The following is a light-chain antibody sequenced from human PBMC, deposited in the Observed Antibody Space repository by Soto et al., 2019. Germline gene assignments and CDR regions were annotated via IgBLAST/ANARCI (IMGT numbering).Light chain of an antibody. CDR1: SSDVGGYNY. V-gene: IGLV2-14*01. J-gene: IGLJ2*01. CDR2: DVS. CDR3: SSYTSSSTRV. Sequence: QSVLTQPASVSGSPGQSITISCTGTSSDVGGYNYVSWYQQHPGKAPKLMIYDVSNRPSGVSNRFSGSKSGNTASLTISGLQAEDEADDYCSSYTSSSTRVFGGGTKLTV.